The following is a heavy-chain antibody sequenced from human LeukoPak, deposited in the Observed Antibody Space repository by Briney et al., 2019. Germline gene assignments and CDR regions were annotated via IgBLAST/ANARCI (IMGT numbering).Heavy chain of an antibody. V-gene: IGHV3-23*01. CDR1: GFTFSNYA. D-gene: IGHD3-9*01. CDR2: ISGSGGST. CDR3: ATHYDILTGYPGAFDI. Sequence: GGSLRLSCAASGFTFSNYAMSWVRQAPGKGLEWVSAISGSGGSTYYADSVKGRFTISRDNSKNTLYLQMNSLRAEDTAVYYCATHYDILTGYPGAFDIWGQGTMVTVSS. J-gene: IGHJ3*02.